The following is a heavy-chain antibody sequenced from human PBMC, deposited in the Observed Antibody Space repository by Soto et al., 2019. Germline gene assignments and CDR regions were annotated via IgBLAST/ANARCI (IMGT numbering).Heavy chain of an antibody. J-gene: IGHJ5*02. CDR3: AREYSSSARESNWFDP. D-gene: IGHD6-6*01. Sequence: WETLSLTCTVSGGSISSSSYYWGWIRQPPGKGLEWIGSIYYSGSTYYNPSLKSRVTTSVDTSKNQFSLKLSSVTAADTAVYYCAREYSSSARESNWFDPWGQGTLVTVSS. CDR1: GGSISSSSYY. CDR2: IYYSGST. V-gene: IGHV4-39*02.